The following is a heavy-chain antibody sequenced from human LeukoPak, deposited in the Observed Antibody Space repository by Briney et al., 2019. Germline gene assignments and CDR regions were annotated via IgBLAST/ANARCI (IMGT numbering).Heavy chain of an antibody. V-gene: IGHV3-21*01. Sequence: GGSLRLSCAASGFTFSSYSMNWVRQAPGKGLEWVSSISSSSTDKYYVDSVKGRFTISRDNAKNSLYLQMNSLRAEDTAVYYCARVATSGCWGQGTLVTVSS. CDR3: ARVATSGC. CDR1: GFTFSSYS. CDR2: ISSSSTDK. J-gene: IGHJ4*02. D-gene: IGHD7-27*01.